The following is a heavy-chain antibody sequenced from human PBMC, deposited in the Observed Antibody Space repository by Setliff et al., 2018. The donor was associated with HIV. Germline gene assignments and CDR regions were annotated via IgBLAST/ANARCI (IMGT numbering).Heavy chain of an antibody. D-gene: IGHD3-3*01. J-gene: IGHJ3*02. CDR1: GVSISSYY. Sequence: PSETLSLTCTVSGVSISSYYWSWIRQPPGKGLEYIGYIYSNGGTNYNPSLKSRVTISVDTSKNQFYLKLTSVTAADTAVYFCARPLTTSYNFWGDAFAIWGPGKMVTVSS. CDR2: IYSNGGT. CDR3: ARPLTTSYNFWGDAFAI. V-gene: IGHV4-59*01.